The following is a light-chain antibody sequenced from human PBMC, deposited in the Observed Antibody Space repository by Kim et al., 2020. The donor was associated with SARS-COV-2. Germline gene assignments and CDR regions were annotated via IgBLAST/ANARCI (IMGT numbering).Light chain of an antibody. J-gene: IGLJ2*01. CDR3: QSYDSSLSGHVV. V-gene: IGLV1-40*01. CDR2: GNS. CDR1: RYKYGAGED. Sequence: VISTCKGSRYKYGAGEDVHWYYQLPATAPKLLIIGNSNGPSGGPDRSSGSKTATSASTAITGLQDEDEADYYYQSYDSSLSGHVVFGGGTKLTVL.